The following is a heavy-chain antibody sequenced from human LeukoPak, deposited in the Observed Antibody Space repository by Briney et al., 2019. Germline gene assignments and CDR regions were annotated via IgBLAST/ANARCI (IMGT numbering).Heavy chain of an antibody. CDR1: GFTFSSYG. CDR3: AKNSLSSRLRYFDY. J-gene: IGHJ4*02. CDR2: ISGSGGST. D-gene: IGHD4-17*01. Sequence: GGTLRLSCAASGFTFSSYGMSWVRQAPGKGLEWVSAISGSGGSTYYADSVKGRFTISRDNSKNTLFLQMNSLRTEDTAVYYCAKNSLSSRLRYFDYWGQGTLVTVSS. V-gene: IGHV3-23*01.